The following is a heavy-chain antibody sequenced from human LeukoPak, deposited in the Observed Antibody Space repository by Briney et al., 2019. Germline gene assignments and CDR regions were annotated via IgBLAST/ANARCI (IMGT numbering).Heavy chain of an antibody. V-gene: IGHV1-8*03. CDR2: MNPNSGNT. CDR3: ASLWGGGGIVVVPAAKGDY. D-gene: IGHD2-2*01. CDR1: GYTFTSYD. Sequence: GASVKVSCKASGYTFTSYDINWVRQATGQGLEWMGWMNPNSGNTGYAQKFQGRVTITRNTSISTAYMELSSLRSEDTAVYYCASLWGGGGIVVVPAAKGDYWGQGTLVTVSS. J-gene: IGHJ4*02.